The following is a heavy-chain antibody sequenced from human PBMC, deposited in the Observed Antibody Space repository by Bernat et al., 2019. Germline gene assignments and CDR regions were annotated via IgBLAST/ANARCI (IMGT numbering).Heavy chain of an antibody. CDR2: IIPIFGTA. D-gene: IGHD6-13*01. CDR1: GGTFSSYA. J-gene: IGHJ6*02. CDR3: ARGRLGSSSWRSYYYGMDV. Sequence: QVQLVQSGAAVKKPGSSVKVSCKASGGTFSSYAISWVRQAPGQGLEWMGGIIPIFGTANYAQKFQGRVTITADKSTSTAYMELSSLRSEDTAVYYCARGRLGSSSWRSYYYGMDVWGQGTTVTVSS. V-gene: IGHV1-69*06.